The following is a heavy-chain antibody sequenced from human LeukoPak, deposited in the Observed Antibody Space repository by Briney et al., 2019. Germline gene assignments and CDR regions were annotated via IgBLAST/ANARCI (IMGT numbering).Heavy chain of an antibody. Sequence: GGSLRLSCAASGFTFSRYSMNWVRQAPGKGLEWVSSISSSSSYIYYADSVKGRFTISRDNAKNSLYLQMNSLRAEDTAVYYCAKDFYSGSGSYYTRFDYWGQGTLVTVSS. CDR1: GFTFSRYS. J-gene: IGHJ4*02. D-gene: IGHD3-10*01. CDR2: ISSSSSYI. V-gene: IGHV3-21*01. CDR3: AKDFYSGSGSYYTRFDY.